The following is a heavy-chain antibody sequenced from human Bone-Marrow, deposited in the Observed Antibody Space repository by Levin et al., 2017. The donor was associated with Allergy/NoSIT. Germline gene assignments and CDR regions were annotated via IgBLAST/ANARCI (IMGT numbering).Heavy chain of an antibody. D-gene: IGHD5-18*01. Sequence: SETLSLTCAVYGGSFSGYYWSWIRQPPGKGLEWIGEINHSGSTNYNPSLKSRVTISVDTSKNQFSLKLSSVTAADTAVYYCARGGLWLKLFDYWGQGTLVTVSS. CDR2: INHSGST. J-gene: IGHJ4*02. CDR1: GGSFSGYY. CDR3: ARGGLWLKLFDY. V-gene: IGHV4-34*01.